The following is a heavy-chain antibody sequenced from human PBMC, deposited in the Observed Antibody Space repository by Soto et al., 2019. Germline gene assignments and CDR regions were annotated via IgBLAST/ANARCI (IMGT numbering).Heavy chain of an antibody. V-gene: IGHV1-58*01. J-gene: IGHJ4*02. Sequence: QMQLVQSGPEVKKPGTSVKVSCKASGFTFTSSAVQWVRQARGQRLEWIGWIVVGSCNTNYAQKFQERVTITRDMSTSTAYMELSSLRSEDTAVYYCAARVGITIFGGDYWGQGTLVTVSS. D-gene: IGHD3-3*01. CDR3: AARVGITIFGGDY. CDR1: GFTFTSSA. CDR2: IVVGSCNT.